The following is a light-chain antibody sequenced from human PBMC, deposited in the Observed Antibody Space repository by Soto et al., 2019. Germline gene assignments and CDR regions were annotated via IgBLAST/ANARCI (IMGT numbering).Light chain of an antibody. J-gene: IGLJ3*02. V-gene: IGLV3-9*01. CDR2: RDS. Sequence: SYELTQPLSVSVALGQTARISCGGNNIGRKDVYWYQQKPGQAPVLVIYRDSSRPSGIPERFSGSNSGNTATLTISRAQAGDEADYYCQVWDSATGVFGGGTKVTVL. CDR1: NIGRKD. CDR3: QVWDSATGV.